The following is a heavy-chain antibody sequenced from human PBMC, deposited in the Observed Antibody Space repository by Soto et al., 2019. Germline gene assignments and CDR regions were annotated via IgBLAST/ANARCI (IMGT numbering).Heavy chain of an antibody. CDR2: IYYSGST. CDR1: GGSISSGDYY. D-gene: IGHD5-12*01. J-gene: IGHJ5*02. Sequence: QVQLQESGPGLVKPSQTLSLTCTVSGGSISSGDYYWSWIRQPPGKGLEWIGYIYYSGSTYYNPSLQSRFTITVDTSKNQSSLKLSSVTAADTAVYYCARYSGYEGLRFDPWGQGTLVTVSS. V-gene: IGHV4-30-4*01. CDR3: ARYSGYEGLRFDP.